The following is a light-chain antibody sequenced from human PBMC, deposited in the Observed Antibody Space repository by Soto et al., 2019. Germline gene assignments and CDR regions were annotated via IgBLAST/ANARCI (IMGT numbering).Light chain of an antibody. CDR2: SAS. Sequence: ELIQTQSPVTLSLSTGERATLSCRVIHSISSSYLAWYQHKPGQAPRLLIYSASIRATGIPDRFSGSGSGTDYTLTIRILQPEHFAVYYCQQYAYQFWTFGQGTKVDLK. J-gene: IGKJ1*01. CDR1: HSISSSY. CDR3: QQYAYQFWT. V-gene: IGKV3-20*01.